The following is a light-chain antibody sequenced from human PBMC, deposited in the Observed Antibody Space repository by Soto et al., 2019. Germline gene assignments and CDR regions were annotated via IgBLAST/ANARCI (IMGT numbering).Light chain of an antibody. Sequence: IQLTQSPSSLSASVGDRVTITCRASQGISSYLAWYQQQPGKAPKLLIYGASTLQSGVPSRFSGSGSGTDFTLTIISLQPEDLATYYCQQLNSYHQSFGVGTKVEIK. CDR1: QGISSY. V-gene: IGKV1-9*01. CDR3: QQLNSYHQS. J-gene: IGKJ4*01. CDR2: GAS.